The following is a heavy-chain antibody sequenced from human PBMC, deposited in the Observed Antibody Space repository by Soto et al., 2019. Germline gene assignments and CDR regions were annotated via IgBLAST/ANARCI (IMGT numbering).Heavy chain of an antibody. CDR1: GFTFSSYS. CDR3: ARDDLAPSIAVAGYYYMDV. CDR2: ISSSSSYI. D-gene: IGHD6-19*01. Sequence: EVQLVESGGGLVKPGGSLRLSCAASGFTFSSYSMNWVRQAPGKGLEWVSSISSSSSYIYYADSVKGRFTISRDNAKNSLYLQMNSLRAEDTAVYYCARDDLAPSIAVAGYYYMDVWGKGTTVTVS. V-gene: IGHV3-21*01. J-gene: IGHJ6*03.